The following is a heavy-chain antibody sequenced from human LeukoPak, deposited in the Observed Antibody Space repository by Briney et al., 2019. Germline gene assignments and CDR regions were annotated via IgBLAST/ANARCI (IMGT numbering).Heavy chain of an antibody. CDR1: GGSISSGSYD. V-gene: IGHV4-61*02. CDR2: IYTSGST. CDR3: VREGYCSSTGCYPTGDY. D-gene: IGHD2-2*01. Sequence: SQTLSLTCTVSGGSISSGSYDWSWIRQPAGKGLEWIGRIYTSGSTNYNPSPKNRVTIPADTSKNQISLKQSSVTEADTAVYYCVREGYCSSTGCYPTGDYWGQGTLVTVSS. J-gene: IGHJ4*02.